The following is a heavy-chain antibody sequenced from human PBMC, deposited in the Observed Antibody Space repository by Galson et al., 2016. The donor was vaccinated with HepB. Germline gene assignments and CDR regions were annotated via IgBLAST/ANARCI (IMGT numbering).Heavy chain of an antibody. CDR3: ARREDPGTFGY. CDR1: GGSITSFY. V-gene: IGHV4-59*08. J-gene: IGHJ4*02. CDR2: VYHTGNA. D-gene: IGHD1-7*01. Sequence: SETLSLTCTVSGGSITSFYWSWIRQPPGKGPEWIGYVYHTGNAHYNPSLKSRVTISADTSKNQFSLNLRSVTAADTAVYYCARREDPGTFGYWSQGTLVTGSS.